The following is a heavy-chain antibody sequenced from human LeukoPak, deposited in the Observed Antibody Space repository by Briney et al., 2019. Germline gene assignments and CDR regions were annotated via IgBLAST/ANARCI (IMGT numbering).Heavy chain of an antibody. CDR1: GYIFTGYY. J-gene: IGHJ4*02. CDR2: INPNSGGT. Sequence: ASVKVSCKASGYIFTGYYMHWVRQAPGQGLEWMGWINPNSGGTNYAQKFQGRVTMTRDTSISTAYMELSRLRSDDTALYYCARGGYSGTEKPNDYWGQGTLVTVSS. D-gene: IGHD1-26*01. V-gene: IGHV1-2*02. CDR3: ARGGYSGTEKPNDY.